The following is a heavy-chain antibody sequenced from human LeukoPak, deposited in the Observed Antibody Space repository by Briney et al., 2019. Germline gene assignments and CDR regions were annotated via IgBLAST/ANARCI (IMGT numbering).Heavy chain of an antibody. D-gene: IGHD4-11*01. CDR3: ARDGGYSNPYYYYYYYMDF. CDR2: IHYSETA. J-gene: IGHJ6*03. CDR1: RGSISSGDYC. Sequence: SETLSLTCSVSRGSISSGDYCWGWIRQPPGRGLEWIASIHYSETAYYNPSLKSRVTISVDTSENHFSLKLSSVTAADTAVYYCARDGGYSNPYYYYYYYMDFWGKGTTVTVSS. V-gene: IGHV4-39*07.